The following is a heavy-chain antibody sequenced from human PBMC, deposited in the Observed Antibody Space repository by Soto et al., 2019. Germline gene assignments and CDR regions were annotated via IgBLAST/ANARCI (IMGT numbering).Heavy chain of an antibody. D-gene: IGHD3-22*01. CDR3: ARTPRRDSGYYHRRFWYFDL. CDR2: IDPSDSYT. CDR1: GYSFTSYW. Sequence: EVQLVQSGAEVKKPGESLRISCKGSGYSFTSYWISWVRQMPGKGLEWMGRIDPSDSYTNYSPSFQGHVTISADKSISTAYLQWSSLKASDTAMYYCARTPRRDSGYYHRRFWYFDLWGRGTLVTVSS. V-gene: IGHV5-10-1*03. J-gene: IGHJ2*01.